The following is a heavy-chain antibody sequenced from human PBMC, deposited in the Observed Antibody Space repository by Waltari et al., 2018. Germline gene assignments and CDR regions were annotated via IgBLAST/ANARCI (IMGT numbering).Heavy chain of an antibody. CDR3: ARGDSSGWYYFDY. CDR2: MNPNSGNT. V-gene: IGHV1-8*02. J-gene: IGHJ4*02. CDR1: GYTFTGYY. Sequence: QVQLVQSGAEVKKPGASVKVSCKASGYTFTGYYMHWVRQATGQGLEWMGWMNPNSGNTGYAQKFQGRVTMTRNTSISTAYMELSSLRSEDTAVYYCARGDSSGWYYFDYWGQGTLVTVSS. D-gene: IGHD6-19*01.